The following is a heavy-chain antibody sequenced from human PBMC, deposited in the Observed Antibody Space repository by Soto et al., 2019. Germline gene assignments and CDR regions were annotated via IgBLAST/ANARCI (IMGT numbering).Heavy chain of an antibody. V-gene: IGHV3-11*06. CDR3: ACSTTAVHCFDP. Sequence: GGSLRLSCAASGFTFSDYYMSWIRQAPGKGLEWVSYISSSSSYTNYADSVKGRFTISRDYAKNSLYLQMNSLRAEDTPVYYCACSTTAVHCFDPWGQGTLVTVSS. D-gene: IGHD2-2*01. CDR2: ISSSSSYT. CDR1: GFTFSDYY. J-gene: IGHJ5*02.